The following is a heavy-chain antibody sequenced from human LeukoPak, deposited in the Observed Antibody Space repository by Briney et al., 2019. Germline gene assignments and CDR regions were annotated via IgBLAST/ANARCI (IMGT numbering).Heavy chain of an antibody. Sequence: GESLKISCQTSGYSFTSYWLGWVRQMPGKGLEWMGIIYPGDSDARYSPSFQGQVTISADKTISTAYLQWSSLKASDTAMYYCARLYSGYDSYFDYWGQGTLVTVSS. D-gene: IGHD5-12*01. V-gene: IGHV5-51*01. CDR2: IYPGDSDA. CDR3: ARLYSGYDSYFDY. CDR1: GYSFTSYW. J-gene: IGHJ4*02.